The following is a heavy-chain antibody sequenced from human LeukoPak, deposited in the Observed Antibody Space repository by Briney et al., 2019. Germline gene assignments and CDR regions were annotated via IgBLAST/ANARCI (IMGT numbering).Heavy chain of an antibody. CDR1: GDSVSSNSAA. D-gene: IGHD5-18*01. Sequence: ASQTLPLTCAISGDSVSSNSAAWNWIRQSPSRGLEWLGRAQFRSKWYNDYALSVKSRITINPDTSMNPISLQLNSVPPEDTAVYYCVREGHNYGGWYFDYWGQGTAVPVSS. CDR3: VREGHNYGGWYFDY. CDR2: AQFRSKWYN. V-gene: IGHV6-1*01. J-gene: IGHJ4*02.